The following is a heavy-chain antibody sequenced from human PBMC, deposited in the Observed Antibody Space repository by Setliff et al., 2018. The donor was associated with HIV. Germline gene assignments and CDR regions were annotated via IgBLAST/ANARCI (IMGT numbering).Heavy chain of an antibody. Sequence: SETLSLTCTVSGGSISSYYWTWLRQFPGKGLEWIGFIFYTGSTTYNPSLNSRVTILVDTSKNQFSLKLSSVTAADTAVYYCGRQVPVPGVAVAPIDYWGQGTLVTVSS. D-gene: IGHD3-22*01. CDR2: IFYTGST. J-gene: IGHJ4*02. CDR1: GGSISSYY. V-gene: IGHV4-59*08. CDR3: GRQVPVPGVAVAPIDY.